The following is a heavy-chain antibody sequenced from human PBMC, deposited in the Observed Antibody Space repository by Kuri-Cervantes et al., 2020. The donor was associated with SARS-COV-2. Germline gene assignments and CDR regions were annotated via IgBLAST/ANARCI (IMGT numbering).Heavy chain of an antibody. V-gene: IGHV4-30-4*08. Sequence: LRLSCTVSGASISTDDYYWSWIRQPPGNGLEWIGYIFHMGGTYYNPSLKSRVTISVDTSENQFSLKLSSVTAADTAVYYCARRRGGYCSSTSCPGYFDYWGQGTLVTVSS. CDR3: ARRRGGYCSSTSCPGYFDY. CDR1: GASISTDDYY. J-gene: IGHJ4*02. D-gene: IGHD2-2*01. CDR2: IFHMGGT.